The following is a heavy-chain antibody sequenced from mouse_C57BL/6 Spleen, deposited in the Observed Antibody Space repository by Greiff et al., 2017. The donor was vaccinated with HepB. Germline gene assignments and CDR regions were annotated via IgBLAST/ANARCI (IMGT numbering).Heavy chain of an antibody. J-gene: IGHJ1*03. CDR1: GFNIKDDY. CDR2: IDPENGDT. Sequence: DVKLQESGAELVRPGASVKLSCTASGFNIKDDYMHWVKQRPEQGLEWIGWIDPENGDTEYASKFQGKATITADTSSNTAYLQLSSLTSEDTAVYYCTEGYFDVWGTGTTVTVSS. CDR3: TEGYFDV. V-gene: IGHV14-4*01.